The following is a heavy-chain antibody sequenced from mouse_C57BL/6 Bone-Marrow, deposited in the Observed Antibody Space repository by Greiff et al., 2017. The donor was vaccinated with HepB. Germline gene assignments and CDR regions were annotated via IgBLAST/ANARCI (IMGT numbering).Heavy chain of an antibody. J-gene: IGHJ4*01. CDR3: TNGNTYYYAMGY. D-gene: IGHD2-1*01. Sequence: VQLQQSGAELVRPGASVKLSCTASGFNIKDDYMHWVKQRPEQGLEWIGWIDPENGDTEYASKFQGKATITADTSSNTAYLQLSSLTSEDTAVYYCTNGNTYYYAMGYWGQGTSVTVTS. CDR1: GFNIKDDY. V-gene: IGHV14-4*01. CDR2: IDPENGDT.